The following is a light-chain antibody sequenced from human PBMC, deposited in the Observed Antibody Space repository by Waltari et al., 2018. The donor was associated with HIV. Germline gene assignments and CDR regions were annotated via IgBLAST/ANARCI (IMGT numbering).Light chain of an antibody. CDR1: HDISNF. J-gene: IGKJ5*01. V-gene: IGKV1-33*01. CDR2: DAS. CDR3: QQFDSLSVT. Sequence: DIQMTQSPSSLSAAVGDRVTITCQASHDISNFLNWFQQKPGKAPNRLIYDASNLKTGVPSRFSGSGSGKKFTFTISSLQPEDIATYYCQQFDSLSVTFGQGTRLEIK.